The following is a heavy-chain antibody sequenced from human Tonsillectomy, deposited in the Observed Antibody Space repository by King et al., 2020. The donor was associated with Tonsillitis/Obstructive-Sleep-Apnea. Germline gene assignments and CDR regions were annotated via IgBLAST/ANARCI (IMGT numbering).Heavy chain of an antibody. CDR2: IEQDGSEK. J-gene: IGHJ3*02. Sequence: VQLVESGGGLVQPGGSLRLSCAASGFNFSNFWMNWVRQAPGKGLEWVANIEQDGSEKYYVDSVKGRFTISRDNAKDSLYLQMNSLRTEDSAVYYCARGLRPLNAFDIWGQGTLVTVSS. CDR1: GFNFSNFW. V-gene: IGHV3-7*04. CDR3: ARGLRPLNAFDI.